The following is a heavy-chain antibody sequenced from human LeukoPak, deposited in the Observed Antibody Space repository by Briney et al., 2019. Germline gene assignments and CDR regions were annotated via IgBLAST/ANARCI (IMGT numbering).Heavy chain of an antibody. CDR1: GFTFSSYS. Sequence: GGSLRLSCAASGFTFSSYSMNWVRQAPGKGLEWVSSISSSSSYIYYADSVKGRFAISRDNAKNSLYLQMNSLRAEDTAVYYCARDNSDSSSWYVHYYYYMDVWGKGTTVTVSS. V-gene: IGHV3-21*01. CDR2: ISSSSSYI. D-gene: IGHD6-13*01. CDR3: ARDNSDSSSWYVHYYYYMDV. J-gene: IGHJ6*03.